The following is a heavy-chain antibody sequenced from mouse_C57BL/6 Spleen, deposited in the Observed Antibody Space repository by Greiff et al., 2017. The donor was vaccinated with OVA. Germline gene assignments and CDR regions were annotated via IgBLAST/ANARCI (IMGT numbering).Heavy chain of an antibody. CDR2: IDPSDSET. J-gene: IGHJ2*01. D-gene: IGHD1-1*01. CDR1: GYTFTSYW. V-gene: IGHV1-52*01. CDR3: ARVTTVVDYFDY. Sequence: QVQLQQPGAELVRPGSSVKLSCKASGYTFTSYWMHWVKQMPIQGLEWIGNIDPSDSETHYNQKFKDKATLTVDKSSSTAYMQLSSLTSEDSAVYYCARVTTVVDYFDYWGQGTTLTVSS.